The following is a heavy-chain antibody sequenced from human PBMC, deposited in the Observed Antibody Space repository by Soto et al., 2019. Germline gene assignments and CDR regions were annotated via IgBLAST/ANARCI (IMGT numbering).Heavy chain of an antibody. CDR1: EFTFSTYW. V-gene: IGHV3-7*05. J-gene: IGHJ4*02. D-gene: IGHD2-2*01. Sequence: PGGSLRLSCAASEFTFSTYWMSWVRQAPGKGLEWVANIKQDGGEKHYVDSVKGRFTISRDNAKNSLYLQMNSLRGEDTAVYYCATYCSSTSCHSYWGQGTLVTVSS. CDR2: IKQDGGEK. CDR3: ATYCSSTSCHSY.